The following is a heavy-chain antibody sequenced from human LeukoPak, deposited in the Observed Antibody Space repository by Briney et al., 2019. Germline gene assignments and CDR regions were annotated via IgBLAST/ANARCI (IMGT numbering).Heavy chain of an antibody. CDR2: ISGSGGST. CDR1: GFTFSSYA. D-gene: IGHD3-16*01. J-gene: IGHJ6*02. Sequence: GGSLRLSCAASGFTFSSYAMSWVRQAPGKGLEWVSAISGSGGSTYYADSVKGRFTISGDNSKNTLYMEMSNLSAEDTAVYFCARGGGLDVWGQGATVTVSS. CDR3: ARGGGLDV. V-gene: IGHV3-23*01.